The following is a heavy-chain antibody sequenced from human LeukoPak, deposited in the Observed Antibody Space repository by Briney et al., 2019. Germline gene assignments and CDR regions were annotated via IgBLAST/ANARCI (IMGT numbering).Heavy chain of an antibody. CDR2: INPNSGGT. CDR3: ARGDRYCSGGSCYSAFDI. V-gene: IGHV1-2*02. D-gene: IGHD2-15*01. J-gene: IGHJ3*02. CDR1: GYTFTGYY. Sequence: ASVKVSCKASGYTFTGYYMHWVRQAPGQGLEWMGWINPNSGGTNYAQKFQGRVTMTRDTSISTAYMELSRLRSDDMAVYYCARGDRYCSGGSCYSAFDIWGQGTMVTVSS.